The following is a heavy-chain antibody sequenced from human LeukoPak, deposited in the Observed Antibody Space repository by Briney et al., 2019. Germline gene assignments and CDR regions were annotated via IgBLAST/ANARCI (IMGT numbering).Heavy chain of an antibody. J-gene: IGHJ3*02. V-gene: IGHV4-39*01. D-gene: IGHD2-2*01. CDR3: ARLSCSSSTCYFPDAFDI. CDR1: GGSISSSSYY. CDR2: VYSSGST. Sequence: SETLSLTCSVSGGSISSSSYYWAWIRQPPGKGLEWIGSVYSSGSTYYSPSLKSRVTISIDTSKNQFSLKLSSVAAADKSVYFCARLSCSSSTCYFPDAFDIWGQGTMVTVSS.